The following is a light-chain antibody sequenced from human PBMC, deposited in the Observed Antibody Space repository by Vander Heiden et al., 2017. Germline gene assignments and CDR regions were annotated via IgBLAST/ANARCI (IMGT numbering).Light chain of an antibody. CDR1: SSNIGAGYD. V-gene: IGLV1-40*01. CDR2: GNS. CDR3: QSYDSSLSGAV. J-gene: IGLJ2*01. Sequence: QSVLPQPPSVSGAPGQRVTISCTGSSSNIGAGYDVPWYQQLPGTAPKLLIYGNSNRPSGVPDRFPGSKSGTSASLAITGLQAEDEADYYCQSYDSSLSGAVFGGGTKLTVL.